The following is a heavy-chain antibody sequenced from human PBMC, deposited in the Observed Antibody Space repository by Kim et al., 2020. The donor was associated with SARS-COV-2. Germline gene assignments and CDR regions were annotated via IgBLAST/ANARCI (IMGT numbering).Heavy chain of an antibody. CDR1: GFSLRGNA. V-gene: IGHV3-23*01. J-gene: IGHJ4*02. D-gene: IGHD2-15*01. Sequence: GGSLRLSCAASGFSLRGNAMTWVRQAPGKGLEWVAAIGGSDDRTDYSDSVRGRFTISRDISKNTLFLQMNSLRVDDTAVYYCAKDILWWSFDYWGQGALVTVYS. CDR3: AKDILWWSFDY. CDR2: IGGSDDRT.